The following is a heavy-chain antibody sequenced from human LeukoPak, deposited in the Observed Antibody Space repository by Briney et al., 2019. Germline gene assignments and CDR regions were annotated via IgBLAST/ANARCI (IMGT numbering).Heavy chain of an antibody. Sequence: PSATLSLTCTVSGGSISSYYWSWIRPPPGKGLEWIGYIYYSGSTNYNPSLKSRVTISVDTSKNQFSLKLSSVTAADTAVYYCARADRTLLRGYSYGLDYWGQGTLVTVSS. V-gene: IGHV4-59*01. CDR3: ARADRTLLRGYSYGLDY. J-gene: IGHJ4*02. CDR2: IYYSGST. CDR1: GGSISSYY. D-gene: IGHD5-18*01.